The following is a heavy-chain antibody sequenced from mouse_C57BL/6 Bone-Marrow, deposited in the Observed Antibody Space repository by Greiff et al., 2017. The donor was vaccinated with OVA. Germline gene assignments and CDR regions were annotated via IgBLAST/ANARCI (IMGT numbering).Heavy chain of an antibody. CDR2: IRNKANNHAT. V-gene: IGHV6-6*01. D-gene: IGHD1-1*01. J-gene: IGHJ2*01. CDR3: TGFITTVVAPFDY. CDR1: GFTFSDAW. Sequence: EVKLVESGGGLVQPGGSMKLSCAASGFTFSDAWMDWVRQSPEKGLEWVAEIRNKANNHATYYAESVKGRFTISRDDSKSSVYLQMNSLRAEDTGIYYCTGFITTVVAPFDYWGQGTTLTVSS.